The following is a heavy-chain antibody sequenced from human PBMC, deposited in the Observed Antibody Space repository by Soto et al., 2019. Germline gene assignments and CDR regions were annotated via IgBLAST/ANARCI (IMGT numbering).Heavy chain of an antibody. CDR2: ISYDGSNK. J-gene: IGHJ4*02. V-gene: IGHV3-30*18. D-gene: IGHD4-17*01. Sequence: PGGSLRLSCAASGLNFISYGMHWVRQAPGKGLEWVAVISYDGSNKYYADSVKGRFTISRDNSKNTLYLQMNSLRAEDTAVYYCAKDDYGGPHFDYWGQGTLVTVSS. CDR1: GLNFISYG. CDR3: AKDDYGGPHFDY.